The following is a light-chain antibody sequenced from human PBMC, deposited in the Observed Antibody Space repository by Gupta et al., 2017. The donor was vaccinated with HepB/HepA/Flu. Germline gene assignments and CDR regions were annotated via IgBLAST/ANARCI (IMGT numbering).Light chain of an antibody. Sequence: QAVVTQEPSLTVSPGWTVTLTCGSTTGTVTGGHYPYWFQQRPGQVPRTLIHDTDKKPSWTPARFSGSLLGGKAALTISGAQPEDEAEYYCSLYFSGVLIFGGGTKLTVL. J-gene: IGLJ2*01. CDR1: TGTVTGGHY. CDR3: SLYFSGVLI. V-gene: IGLV7-46*01. CDR2: DTD.